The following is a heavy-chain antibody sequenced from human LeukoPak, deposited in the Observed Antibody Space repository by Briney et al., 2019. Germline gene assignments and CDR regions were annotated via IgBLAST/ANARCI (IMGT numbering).Heavy chain of an antibody. J-gene: IGHJ5*02. CDR3: AKDWSGNYDWFDP. CDR2: IPYEGSDK. CDR1: GFAFSSYG. D-gene: IGHD3-3*01. V-gene: IGHV3-30*02. Sequence: PGGSLRLSCAASGFAFSSYGIHWVRQTPAKGLEWVAYIPYEGSDKYYADSVRGRFTISRDNSKNTAYLQMNSLRIDDTAMYYCAKDWSGNYDWFDPWGQGTLVTVSS.